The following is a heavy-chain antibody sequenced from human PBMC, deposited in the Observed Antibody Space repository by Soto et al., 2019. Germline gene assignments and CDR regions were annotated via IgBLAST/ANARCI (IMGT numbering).Heavy chain of an antibody. Sequence: QLQLQESGSGLVKPSQTLSLTCAVSGGSISSGGYSWSWIRQPPGKGLEWIGYIYHSGSTYYNPSRKSLVTISVDRSKTQFSLKLSAVTAADTAVYYCAGGIAARPLGYWGQGTLVTVSS. CDR2: IYHSGST. V-gene: IGHV4-30-2*01. D-gene: IGHD6-6*01. CDR1: GGSISSGGYS. J-gene: IGHJ4*02. CDR3: AGGIAARPLGY.